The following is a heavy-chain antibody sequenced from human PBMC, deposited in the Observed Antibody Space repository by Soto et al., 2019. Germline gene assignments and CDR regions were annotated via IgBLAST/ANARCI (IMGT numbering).Heavy chain of an antibody. D-gene: IGHD3-10*01. CDR1: GGSFSDYY. CDR3: AREGLYYASGRFWWFDP. CDR2: INHSGST. V-gene: IGHV4-34*01. J-gene: IGHJ5*02. Sequence: PSETLSLTCAVYGGSFSDYYWSWIRQPPGKGLEWIGEINHSGSTNYNPSLKSRATISVDTSKNQFSLKLSSVTAADTAVYYCAREGLYYASGRFWWFDPWGQGTLVTVSS.